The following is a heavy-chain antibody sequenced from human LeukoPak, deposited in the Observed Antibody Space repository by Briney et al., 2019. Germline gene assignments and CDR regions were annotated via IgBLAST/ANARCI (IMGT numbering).Heavy chain of an antibody. Sequence: SETLSLTCTVSGGSISSHYWSWIRQPPGKGLEWIGYIYYSGSTNYNPSLKSRVTISVDTSKNQFSLKLSSVTAADTAVYYCARDRRELRFLGFDPWGQGTLVTVSS. CDR3: ARDRRELRFLGFDP. D-gene: IGHD3-3*01. V-gene: IGHV4-59*11. CDR2: IYYSGST. J-gene: IGHJ5*02. CDR1: GGSISSHY.